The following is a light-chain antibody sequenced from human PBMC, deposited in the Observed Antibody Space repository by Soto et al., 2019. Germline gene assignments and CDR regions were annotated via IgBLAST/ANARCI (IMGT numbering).Light chain of an antibody. CDR2: GTT. Sequence: QPVLTQTPSVSGAPGQRVTISCTGRSSNIGAGYDVHWYQHLPGTAPKLLIYGTTNRPSGVPDRFSGSKSGTSASLAITGLLAEDEADYYCQSYDSSLSTWVFGGGTKLTVL. CDR1: SSNIGAGYD. J-gene: IGLJ3*02. V-gene: IGLV1-40*01. CDR3: QSYDSSLSTWV.